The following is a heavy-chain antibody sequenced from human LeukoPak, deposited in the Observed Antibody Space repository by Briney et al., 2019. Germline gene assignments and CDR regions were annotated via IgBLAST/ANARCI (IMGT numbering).Heavy chain of an antibody. CDR3: ARDRGYSGYDLADYYFDY. D-gene: IGHD5-12*01. CDR1: GGSISSYY. CDR2: IYTSGST. Sequence: SETLSLTCTVSGGSISSYYWSWIRQPAGKGLEWIGRIYTSGSTNYNPSLRSRVTMSVDTSKNQFSLKLSSVTAADTAVYYCARDRGYSGYDLADYYFDYWGQGTLVTVSS. J-gene: IGHJ4*02. V-gene: IGHV4-4*07.